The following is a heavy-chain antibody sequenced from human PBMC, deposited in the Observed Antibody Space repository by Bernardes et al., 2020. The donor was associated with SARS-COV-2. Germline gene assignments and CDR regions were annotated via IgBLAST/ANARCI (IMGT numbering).Heavy chain of an antibody. CDR1: GFRFSDYW. J-gene: IGHJ5*02. CDR3: AKVSANSVAVADL. CDR2: IKHDGSEK. V-gene: IGHV3-7*01. Sequence: GGSLRLSCAASGFRFSDYWMTWVRQAPGKGLEWVASIKHDGSEKHYGASVKGRFTISRDNAMKSLFLQMNLMGPDDTALYFCAKVSANSVAVADLWGQGTLVTVSS. D-gene: IGHD6-19*01.